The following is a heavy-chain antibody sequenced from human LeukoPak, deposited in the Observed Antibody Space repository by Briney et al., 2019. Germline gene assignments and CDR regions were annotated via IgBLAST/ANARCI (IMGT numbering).Heavy chain of an antibody. CDR1: GLTFSTNA. Sequence: GGSLRLSCVASGLTFSTNAMNWVRQAPGKGLEWVSGISDNGDSRYYADSVKGRFNISRDNSMNTLYLQMSNLRAEDTAVYYCTKTWGSKGSDFWGQGALVTVSS. CDR3: TKTWGSKGSDF. D-gene: IGHD7-27*01. CDR2: ISDNGDSR. J-gene: IGHJ4*02. V-gene: IGHV3-23*01.